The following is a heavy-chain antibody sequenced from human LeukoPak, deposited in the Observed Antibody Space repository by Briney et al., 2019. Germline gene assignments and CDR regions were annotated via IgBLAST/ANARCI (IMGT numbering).Heavy chain of an antibody. J-gene: IGHJ6*03. CDR2: INHGGST. CDR1: GGSFGVPY. V-gene: IGHV4-34*01. CDR3: ARTDIYYYYYMDV. Sequence: PSETLSLTCAVFGGSFGVPYWTWIRQPPGQGLDWIGEINHGGSTKDNLSLKSRVTISIHTSKNQFSLQLRSVTAADTAVYYCARTDIYYYYYMDVWGKGTTVTISS.